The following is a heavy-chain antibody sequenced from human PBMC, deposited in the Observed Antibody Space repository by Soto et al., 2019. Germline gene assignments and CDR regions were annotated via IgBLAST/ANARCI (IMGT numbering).Heavy chain of an antibody. CDR2: INHSGST. CDR3: ARGGGEYDFLRGYEPHYFDY. Sequence: SETLSLTCAVYGGTFSGYYWSWIRQPPGKGLEWIGEINHSGSTNYNPSLKSRVTISVDTSKNQFSLKLSSVAAAATAVYHCARGGGEYDFLRGYEPHYFDYWGPGTLVNVSS. V-gene: IGHV4-34*01. D-gene: IGHD3-3*01. J-gene: IGHJ4*02. CDR1: GGTFSGYY.